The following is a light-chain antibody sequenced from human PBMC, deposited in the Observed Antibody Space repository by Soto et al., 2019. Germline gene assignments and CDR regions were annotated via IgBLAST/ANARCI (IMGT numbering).Light chain of an antibody. V-gene: IGKV3-15*01. Sequence: EIVMTQSPATLSVSPGERATLSCRASQSVSSNLAWYQQKPGQAPRLLIYGASTWATGIPARFSGIRSATDFTLTISSLQSEDFALYYCQQYNNWPPTFGQGTRLEIK. J-gene: IGKJ5*01. CDR1: QSVSSN. CDR3: QQYNNWPPT. CDR2: GAS.